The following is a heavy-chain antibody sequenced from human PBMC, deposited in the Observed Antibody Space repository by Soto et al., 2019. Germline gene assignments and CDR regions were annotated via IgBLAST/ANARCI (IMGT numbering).Heavy chain of an antibody. J-gene: IGHJ4*02. CDR2: ISPMLGAA. CDR1: GGTFNTYA. CDR3: AREVQVHTPDVVY. Sequence: QVQLVQSGAEMQKPGSSVKVSCQSSGGTFNTYAMNWVRQAPGQGPEWMGDISPMLGAANYAPKFQGRVTITADESTGTSYMQLSSLTSEDTALYFCAREVQVHTPDVVYWGQGNLVAVSS. V-gene: IGHV1-69*19. D-gene: IGHD2-15*01.